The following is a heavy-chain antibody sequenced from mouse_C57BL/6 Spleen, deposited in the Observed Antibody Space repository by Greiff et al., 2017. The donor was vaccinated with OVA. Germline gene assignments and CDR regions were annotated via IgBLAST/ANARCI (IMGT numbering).Heavy chain of an antibody. CDR1: GYTFTSYW. D-gene: IGHD4-1*01. CDR2: IHPSDSDT. Sequence: QVQLKQPGAELVKPGASVKVSCKASGYTFTSYWMHWVKQRPGQGLEWIGRIHPSDSDTNYNQKFKGKATLTVDKSSSTAYMHLSSLTSEDSALYYCTIERSGDWGQGTTLTVSS. J-gene: IGHJ2*01. CDR3: TIERSGD. V-gene: IGHV1-74*01.